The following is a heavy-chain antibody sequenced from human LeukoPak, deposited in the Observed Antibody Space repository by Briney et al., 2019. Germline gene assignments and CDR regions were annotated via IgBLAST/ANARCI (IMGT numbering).Heavy chain of an antibody. V-gene: IGHV4-61*02. Sequence: SETLSLTGTVSGGSISSGSYYWSWIRQPAGKGLEWIGRIYTSGSTNYNPSLKSRVTISVDTSKNQFSLKLSSVTAADTAVYYCARERFSSSWFDYWGQGTLVTVSS. CDR2: IYTSGST. CDR1: GGSISSGSYY. D-gene: IGHD6-13*01. J-gene: IGHJ4*02. CDR3: ARERFSSSWFDY.